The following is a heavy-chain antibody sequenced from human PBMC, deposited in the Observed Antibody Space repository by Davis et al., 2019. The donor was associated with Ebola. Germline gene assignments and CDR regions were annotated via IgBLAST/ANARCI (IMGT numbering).Heavy chain of an antibody. V-gene: IGHV1-18*01. J-gene: IGHJ4*02. CDR2: FSAHNGNT. Sequence: ASAQVPCKASAYTFTSHGISWVRQPPGQGLEWMGWFSAHNGNTNYAQKLQGRVTMTTDTSTSTAYMELRGLRSDDTAVYYCARDRGMIAAAGRFDYWGQGTLVTGSS. CDR3: ARDRGMIAAAGRFDY. D-gene: IGHD6-13*01. CDR1: AYTFTSHG.